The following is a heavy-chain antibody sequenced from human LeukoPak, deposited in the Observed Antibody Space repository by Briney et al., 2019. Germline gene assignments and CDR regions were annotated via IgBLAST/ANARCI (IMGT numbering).Heavy chain of an antibody. D-gene: IGHD4-11*01. CDR3: AREGGLHHHFDY. Sequence: SGTLSPTCAVSGGSISSTSYYWGWIRQPPGKGLEWIGSIYYSGRTYYNPSLKSRVTISVDTSKSQFSLKLSSLTAADTAVYYCAREGGLHHHFDYWGQGTLVTVSS. V-gene: IGHV4-39*07. J-gene: IGHJ4*02. CDR1: GGSISSTSYY. CDR2: IYYSGRT.